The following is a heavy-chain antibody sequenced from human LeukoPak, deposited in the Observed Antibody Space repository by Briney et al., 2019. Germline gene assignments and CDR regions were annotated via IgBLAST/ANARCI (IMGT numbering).Heavy chain of an antibody. CDR1: GGSISSTNW. CDR2: IYYSGST. D-gene: IGHD3-9*01. V-gene: IGHV4-39*01. Sequence: SETLSLTCGVSGGSISSTNWWSWVRQPPGKGLEWIGSIYYSGSTYYNPSLKSRVTISVDTSKNQFSLKLSSVTAADTAVYYCARLVLGYDILTGYHGHPASKYYLDYWGQGTLVTVSS. J-gene: IGHJ4*02. CDR3: ARLVLGYDILTGYHGHPASKYYLDY.